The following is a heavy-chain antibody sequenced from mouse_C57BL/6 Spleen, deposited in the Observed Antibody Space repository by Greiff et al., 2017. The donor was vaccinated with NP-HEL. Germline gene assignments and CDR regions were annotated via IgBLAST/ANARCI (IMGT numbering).Heavy chain of an antibody. J-gene: IGHJ3*01. CDR1: GFNIKDDY. D-gene: IGHD2-4*01. Sequence: EVKLVESGAELVRPGASVKLSCTASGFNIKDDYMHWVKQRPEQGLEWIGWIDPENGDTEYASKFQGKATITADTSSNTAYLQLSSLTSEDTAVYYCTPYDYDRAYWGQGTLVTVSA. V-gene: IGHV14-4*01. CDR2: IDPENGDT. CDR3: TPYDYDRAY.